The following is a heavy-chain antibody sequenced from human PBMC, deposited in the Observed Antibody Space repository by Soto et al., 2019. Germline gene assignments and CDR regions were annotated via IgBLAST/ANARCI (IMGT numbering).Heavy chain of an antibody. V-gene: IGHV3-11*05. CDR3: ARGRGAAADYFDF. CDR1: GFTFRDYY. D-gene: IGHD6-13*01. CDR2: ISSSTSHT. Sequence: GGALRLSCAVSGFTFRDYYMTLVRQAPGKGLEWVSYISSSTSHTNYADSVKGRFTISRDNAKNSLFLQMNSLRAEDTAVYYCARGRGAAADYFDFWGQGTLVTVSS. J-gene: IGHJ4*02.